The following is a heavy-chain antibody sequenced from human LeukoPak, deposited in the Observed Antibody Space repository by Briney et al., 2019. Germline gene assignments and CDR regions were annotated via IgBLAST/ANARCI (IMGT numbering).Heavy chain of an antibody. CDR3: TTDRWFGTYYYYGMDV. Sequence: GGSLRLSCAASGFTFSNAWMSWVRQAPGKGLEWVGRIKSKTDGGTTDYAAPVKGRSTISRDDSKNTLYLQMNSLKTEDTAVYYCTTDRWFGTYYYYGMDVWGQGTTVTVSS. J-gene: IGHJ6*02. V-gene: IGHV3-15*01. CDR1: GFTFSNAW. D-gene: IGHD3-10*01. CDR2: IKSKTDGGTT.